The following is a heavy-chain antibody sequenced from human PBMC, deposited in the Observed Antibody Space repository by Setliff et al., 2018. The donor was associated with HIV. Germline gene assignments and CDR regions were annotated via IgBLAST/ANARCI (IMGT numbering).Heavy chain of an antibody. Sequence: ASVKVSCKTSGYTFIHYDIHWVRQAPGERLEWLGWINTDTGNTKYSQKFQDRLTFTRDTSALTADMEPSSLRSEDTAVYFCARGMNAVRYFDWLDAFDIWGQGTMVTVSS. CDR2: INTDTGNT. CDR3: ARGMNAVRYFDWLDAFDI. D-gene: IGHD3-9*01. V-gene: IGHV1-3*04. CDR1: GYTFIHYD. J-gene: IGHJ3*02.